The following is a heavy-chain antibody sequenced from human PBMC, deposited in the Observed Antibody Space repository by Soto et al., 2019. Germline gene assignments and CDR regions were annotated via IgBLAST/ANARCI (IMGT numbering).Heavy chain of an antibody. CDR2: IGGSGGTT. CDR1: GFTFSSYA. CDR3: ARNSGYDYDDSSGIDY. V-gene: IGHV3-23*01. J-gene: IGHJ4*02. D-gene: IGHD3-22*01. Sequence: PGGSLRLSCAASGFTFSSYAMTWARRAPGKGLEWVSAIGGSGGTTYYADSLTGRITISRDSSRNTLYLQMNSLRAEDTAVYYCARNSGYDYDDSSGIDYWGQGTLVTVSS.